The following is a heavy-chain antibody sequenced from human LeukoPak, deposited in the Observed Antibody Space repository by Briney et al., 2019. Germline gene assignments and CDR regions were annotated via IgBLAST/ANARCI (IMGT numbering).Heavy chain of an antibody. CDR1: GGSISSSSYY. V-gene: IGHV4-39*07. CDR2: IYYSGST. D-gene: IGHD1-1*01. Sequence: SETLSLTCTVSGGSISSSSYYWGWIRQPPGKGLEWIGSIYYSGSTYYNPSLKSRVTISVDTSKNQFSLKLSSVTAADTAVYYCARRRLGTTGRARGLHYNWFDPWGQGTLVTVSS. CDR3: ARRRLGTTGRARGLHYNWFDP. J-gene: IGHJ5*02.